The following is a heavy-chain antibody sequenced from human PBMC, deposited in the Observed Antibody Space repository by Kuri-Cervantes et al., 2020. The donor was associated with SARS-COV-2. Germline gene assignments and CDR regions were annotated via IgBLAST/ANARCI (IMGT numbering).Heavy chain of an antibody. Sequence: ASVKVFCKASGYTFTSYYMHWVRQAPGQGLEWMGIINPSGGSTSYAQKFQGRVTMTRDTSTTTAYMELSSLTSEDTAIYYCYCAPKEGFDSWGQGTLVTVSS. CDR1: GYTFTSYY. CDR2: INPSGGST. CDR3: YCAPKEGFDS. D-gene: IGHD2-21*01. J-gene: IGHJ4*02. V-gene: IGHV1-46*01.